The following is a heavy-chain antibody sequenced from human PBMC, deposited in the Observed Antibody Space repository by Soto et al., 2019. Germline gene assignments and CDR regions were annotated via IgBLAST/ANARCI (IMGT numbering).Heavy chain of an antibody. J-gene: IGHJ4*02. CDR2: IYTGDSDT. D-gene: IGHD2-2*02. CDR1: GYIFTTYG. V-gene: IGHV5-51*01. Sequence: GESLKISCKGSGYIFTTYGIGWVRQMPGKGLEWMGIIYTGDSDTRYSPSFKGRVTISADKSISTAYLQWSSLKASDTAMYYCATGGYCSSTSCYNFFDYWGQGTLVTVSS. CDR3: ATGGYCSSTSCYNFFDY.